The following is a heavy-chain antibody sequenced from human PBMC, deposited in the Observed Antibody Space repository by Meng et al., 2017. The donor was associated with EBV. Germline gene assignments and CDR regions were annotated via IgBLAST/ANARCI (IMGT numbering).Heavy chain of an antibody. J-gene: IGHJ4*02. CDR2: ISAYNGDT. CDR1: GYTFSSFG. CDR3: ARGMRNFNF. V-gene: IGHV1-18*01. Sequence: QVQLVQSGAEVKKPGASVKGSCNASGYTFSSFGISWVRQAPGQGPEWMGWISAYNGDTKYAQKFQGRVTVTTDTSTSTAYMELRSLRRDDTAVYYCARGMRNFNFWGQGTLVTVSS.